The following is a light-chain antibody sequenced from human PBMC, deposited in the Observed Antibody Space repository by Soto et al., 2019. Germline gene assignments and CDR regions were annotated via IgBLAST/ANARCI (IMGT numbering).Light chain of an antibody. CDR1: QSVLHSSNNKNY. CDR3: QQYYDTPAVT. Sequence: DIVMTQSPDSLAVSLGERATINCKSSQSVLHSSNNKNYLAWYQQKPGQPPKLLIYWASSRESGVPDRFSGSGSGTDFTLTISSLRAEDVAVYYCQQYYDTPAVTFGGGTKVEIK. J-gene: IGKJ4*01. CDR2: WAS. V-gene: IGKV4-1*01.